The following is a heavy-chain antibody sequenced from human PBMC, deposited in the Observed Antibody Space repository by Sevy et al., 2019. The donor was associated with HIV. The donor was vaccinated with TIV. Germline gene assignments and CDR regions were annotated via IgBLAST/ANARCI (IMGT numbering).Heavy chain of an antibody. CDR3: AREGGQQPFDY. Sequence: GGSLRLSCAASGFTFSTYAMNWVRQAPGKGLEWVSATSGRGGMTYYADSVKGRFTISRDNSKNTLYLQMNSLRAEDTAVYYCAREGGQQPFDYWGQGTLVTVSS. CDR1: GFTFSTYA. D-gene: IGHD6-13*01. V-gene: IGHV3-23*01. J-gene: IGHJ4*02. CDR2: TSGRGGMT.